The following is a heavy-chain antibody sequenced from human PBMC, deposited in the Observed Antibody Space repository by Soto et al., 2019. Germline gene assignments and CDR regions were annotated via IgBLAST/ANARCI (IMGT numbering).Heavy chain of an antibody. Sequence: GGSLRLSWAASGFTFSSYDMHWVRQATGKGLEWVSAIGTAGDTYYPGSVKGRFTISRENAKNSLYLQMNSLRAGDTAVYYCARGGSSWYFDYWGQGTLVTVSS. J-gene: IGHJ4*02. D-gene: IGHD6-13*01. CDR2: IGTAGDT. CDR1: GFTFSSYD. CDR3: ARGGSSWYFDY. V-gene: IGHV3-13*01.